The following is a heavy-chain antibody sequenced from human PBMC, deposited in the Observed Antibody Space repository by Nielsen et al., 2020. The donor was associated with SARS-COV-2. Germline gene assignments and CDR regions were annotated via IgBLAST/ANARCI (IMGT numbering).Heavy chain of an antibody. D-gene: IGHD6-13*01. Sequence: GESLKISCAASGFTFSSYGMHWVRQAPGKGLEWVAVISYDGSNKYYADSVKGRFTISRDNSKNTLYLQMNSLRAEDTAVYYCAKAGQQLAPYDYWGQGTLVTVSS. CDR1: GFTFSSYG. CDR3: AKAGQQLAPYDY. CDR2: ISYDGSNK. V-gene: IGHV3-33*05. J-gene: IGHJ4*02.